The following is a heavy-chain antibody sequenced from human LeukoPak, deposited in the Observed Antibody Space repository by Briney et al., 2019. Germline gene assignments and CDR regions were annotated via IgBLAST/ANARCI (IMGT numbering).Heavy chain of an antibody. D-gene: IGHD3-10*01. J-gene: IGHJ5*02. CDR3: TTFRMVRGTQGPYHWFDP. CDR1: GFTFSNAW. Sequence: GGSLRLSCAASGFTFSNAWMSWVRQAPGKGLEWVGRIKSKTDGGTTDYAAPVKGRFTISRDDSKNTLYLQMNSLKTEDTAVYYCTTFRMVRGTQGPYHWFDPWGQGTLVTVSS. CDR2: IKSKTDGGTT. V-gene: IGHV3-15*01.